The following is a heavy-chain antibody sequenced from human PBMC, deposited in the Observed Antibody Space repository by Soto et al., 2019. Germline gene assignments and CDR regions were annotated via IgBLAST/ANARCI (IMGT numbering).Heavy chain of an antibody. CDR3: AARHFWSGPWTDRRLHY. J-gene: IGHJ4*02. Sequence: PSETLSLTCAVSGGSISSGGYSWSWIRQPPGKGLEWIGYIYHSGSTYYNPSLKSRVTISVDRSKNQFSLKLSSVTAADTAVFYCAARHFWSGPWTDRRLHYWGQGTLVTVSS. D-gene: IGHD3-3*02. CDR2: IYHSGST. CDR1: GGSISSGGYS. V-gene: IGHV4-30-2*01.